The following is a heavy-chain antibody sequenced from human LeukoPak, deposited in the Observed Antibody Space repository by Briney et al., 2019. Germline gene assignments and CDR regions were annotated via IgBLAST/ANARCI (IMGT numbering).Heavy chain of an antibody. Sequence: GGSLRLSCAASGFTVSSNYMSWVRQAPGKGLEWVSVIYSGGTTYYADSVKGRFTISRDNSKNTLYLQMNSLRAEDTAVYYCARVRCRSTSCYGYYYYGMDVWGQGTTVTVSS. CDR3: ARVRCRSTSCYGYYYYGMDV. CDR2: IYSGGTT. D-gene: IGHD2-2*01. CDR1: GFTVSSNY. J-gene: IGHJ6*02. V-gene: IGHV3-66*01.